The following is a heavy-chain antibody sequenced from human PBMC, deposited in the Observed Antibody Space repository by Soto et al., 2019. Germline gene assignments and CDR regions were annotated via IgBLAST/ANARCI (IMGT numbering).Heavy chain of an antibody. CDR1: GFTFSSYW. V-gene: IGHV3-7*04. Sequence: GGSLRLSCAASGFTFSSYWISWVRQAPGKGLEWVANIKPVGSETYYVDSGKGRFTCSRDNAKNALYLKMTSLRVEVRAVYSCAGGKRCSSASCYTDYYYYCMDVWGQGTTVTVSS. CDR3: AGGKRCSSASCYTDYYYYCMDV. D-gene: IGHD2-2*02. CDR2: IKPVGSET. J-gene: IGHJ6*02.